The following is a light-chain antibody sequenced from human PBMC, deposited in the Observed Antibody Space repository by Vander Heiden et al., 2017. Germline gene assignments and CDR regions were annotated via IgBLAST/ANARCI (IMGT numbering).Light chain of an antibody. Sequence: ELVMTQSPATLSVSPGERATLSCRASQSVSSNLAWYQQKPGQAPRLLSYGASTRATGIPARFSGSGSGTEFTLTISSLQSEDVAVYYCQQYNNWPLTFGQGTKVEIK. J-gene: IGKJ1*01. CDR2: GAS. CDR1: QSVSSN. V-gene: IGKV3-15*01. CDR3: QQYNNWPLT.